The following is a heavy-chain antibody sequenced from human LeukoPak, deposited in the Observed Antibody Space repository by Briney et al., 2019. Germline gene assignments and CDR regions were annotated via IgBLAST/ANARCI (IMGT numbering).Heavy chain of an antibody. Sequence: GGSLRLSCAASGFTFSSYSMNWVRQAPGKGLEWVSSISSSSSYIYYADSVKGRFTIPRDNAKNSLYLQMNSLRAEDTAVYYCARAAAGDFDYWGQGTLVTVSS. CDR2: ISSSSSYI. J-gene: IGHJ4*02. CDR3: ARAAAGDFDY. V-gene: IGHV3-21*01. CDR1: GFTFSSYS. D-gene: IGHD3-10*01.